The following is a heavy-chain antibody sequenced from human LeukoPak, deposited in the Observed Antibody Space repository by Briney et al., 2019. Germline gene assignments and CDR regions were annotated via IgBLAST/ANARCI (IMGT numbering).Heavy chain of an antibody. CDR3: ARVQAVPAAMRFDYYYYMDV. CDR1: GGSISSYY. D-gene: IGHD2-2*01. Sequence: SETLSLTCTVSGGSISSYYWSWIRQPAGKGLEWIGRTYTSGSTNYNPSLKSRVTMSVDTSKNQFSLKLSSVTAADTAVYYCARVQAVPAAMRFDYYYYMDVWGKGTTVTVSS. V-gene: IGHV4-4*07. J-gene: IGHJ6*03. CDR2: TYTSGST.